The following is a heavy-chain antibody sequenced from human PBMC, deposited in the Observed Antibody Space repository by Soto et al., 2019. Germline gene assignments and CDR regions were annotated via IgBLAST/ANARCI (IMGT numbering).Heavy chain of an antibody. Sequence: QVQLQQWGAGLLKPSETLSLTCGVYGGSFSGYYWSWIRQPPGKGLEWIGEINHSGTTNYKLSLKSRVTMSVDTSTSPFSLRLSAVTAADTAVYFCARVSTIGHCSSMDCYEGFGKNYGMDVWGQGTTVTVSS. V-gene: IGHV4-34*01. CDR1: GGSFSGYY. J-gene: IGHJ6*02. CDR3: ARVSTIGHCSSMDCYEGFGKNYGMDV. D-gene: IGHD2-2*01. CDR2: INHSGTT.